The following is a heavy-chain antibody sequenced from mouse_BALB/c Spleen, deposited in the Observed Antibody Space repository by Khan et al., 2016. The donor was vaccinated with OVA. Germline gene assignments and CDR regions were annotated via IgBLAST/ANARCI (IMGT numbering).Heavy chain of an antibody. CDR2: INPSSGYT. D-gene: IGHD6-1*01. Sequence: QVQLQQSGAELARPGASVKMSCKASGYTFTNYTMHWVKQRPGQGLEWIGYINPSSGYTNYNQKFKDKATLTADKSSSTAYMQLTSLTSEDSAVYYCVRIPVPTYFFDCGGQGTTLTVSS. J-gene: IGHJ2*01. V-gene: IGHV1-4*01. CDR3: VRIPVPTYFFDC. CDR1: GYTFTNYT.